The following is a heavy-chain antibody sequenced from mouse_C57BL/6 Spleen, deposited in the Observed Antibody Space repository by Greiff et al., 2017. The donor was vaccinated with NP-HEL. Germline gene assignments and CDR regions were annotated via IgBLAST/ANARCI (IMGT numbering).Heavy chain of an antibody. CDR2: ISSGGDYI. J-gene: IGHJ4*01. CDR1: GFTFSSYA. CDR3: TRGGYDYDRSYYAMDY. Sequence: EVQRVESGEGLVKPGGSLKLSCAASGFTFSSYAMSWVRQTPEKRLEWVAYISSGGDYIYYADTVKGRFTISRDNARNTLYLQMSSLKSEDTAMYYCTRGGYDYDRSYYAMDYWGQGTSVTVSS. D-gene: IGHD2-4*01. V-gene: IGHV5-9-1*02.